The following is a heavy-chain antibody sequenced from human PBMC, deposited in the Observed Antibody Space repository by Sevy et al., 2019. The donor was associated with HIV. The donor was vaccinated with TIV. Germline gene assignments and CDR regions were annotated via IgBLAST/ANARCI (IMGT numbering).Heavy chain of an antibody. J-gene: IGHJ6*02. CDR3: ARDCSSTSCLWGLDV. D-gene: IGHD2-2*01. Sequence: GGSLRLSCAASGFTFSTYWMSWVRQAPGKGLEWVANIKKDGSEKYYVNSVKGRFTISRDNAKNSLHLQMKSLRAEDTAVYYCARDCSSTSCLWGLDVWGQGITVTVSS. CDR1: GFTFSTYW. CDR2: IKKDGSEK. V-gene: IGHV3-7*03.